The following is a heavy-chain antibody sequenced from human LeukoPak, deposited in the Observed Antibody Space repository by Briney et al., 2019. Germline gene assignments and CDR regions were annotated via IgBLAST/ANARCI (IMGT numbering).Heavy chain of an antibody. CDR3: ASEYSYGWYHDY. V-gene: IGHV3-20*04. CDR1: GFRFDDYG. Sequence: GGSLRLSCAVSGFRFDDYGMRWVRQAPGKGLEWVSGINWKGGNIEYADSVKGRFTISRDNAKNSLYLQMNSLRAEDAAVYYCASEYSYGWYHDYWGQGTLVTVSS. J-gene: IGHJ4*02. D-gene: IGHD5-18*01. CDR2: INWKGGNI.